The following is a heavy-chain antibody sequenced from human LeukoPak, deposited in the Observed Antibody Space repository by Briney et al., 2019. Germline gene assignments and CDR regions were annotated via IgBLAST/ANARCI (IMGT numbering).Heavy chain of an antibody. CDR3: ARRMTSYNWYFDL. D-gene: IGHD2-15*01. CDR2: ISGSGGST. J-gene: IGHJ2*01. V-gene: IGHV3-23*01. Sequence: GGSLRLSCAASGFTFSSYGMSWVRQAPGKGLEWVSAISGSGGSTYYADSVKGRFTISRDNSKNTLYLQMNSLRAEDTAVYYCARRMTSYNWYFDLWGRGTLVTVSS. CDR1: GFTFSSYG.